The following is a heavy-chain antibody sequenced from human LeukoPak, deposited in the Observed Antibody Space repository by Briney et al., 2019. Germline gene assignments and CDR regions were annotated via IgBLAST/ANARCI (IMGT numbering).Heavy chain of an antibody. D-gene: IGHD3-10*01. J-gene: IGHJ6*02. V-gene: IGHV3-23*01. CDR3: AKDSTMIRGIIYYGMDV. Sequence: GGSLRLSGAASGFTFSSYDMNWVRQAPGKGLKWFSTISGSGTSTYYADSVTGRFTISRDNCKNTLYLQMNSLRAEDTAVYYCAKDSTMIRGIIYYGMDVWGQGTTVTVSS. CDR2: ISGSGTST. CDR1: GFTFSSYD.